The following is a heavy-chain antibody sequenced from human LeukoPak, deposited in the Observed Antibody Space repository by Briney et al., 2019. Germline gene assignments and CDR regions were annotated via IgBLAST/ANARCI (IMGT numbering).Heavy chain of an antibody. V-gene: IGHV3-21*01. CDR3: ARRKTGDNKFDY. CDR2: ISSSSSYI. CDR1: GFTFSSYA. D-gene: IGHD7-27*01. J-gene: IGHJ4*02. Sequence: GGSLRLSCAASGFTFSSYAMHWVRQAPGKGLEWVSSISSSSSYIYYSDSVKGRFTISRDNAKNSLYLQMNSLRVEDTAVYYCARRKTGDNKFDYWGQGTLVTVSS.